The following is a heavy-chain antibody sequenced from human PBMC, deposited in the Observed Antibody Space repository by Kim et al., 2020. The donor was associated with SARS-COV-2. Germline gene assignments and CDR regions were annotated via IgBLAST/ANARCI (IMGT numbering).Heavy chain of an antibody. Sequence: GGSLRLSCAASGFTVSSNYMSWVRQAPGKGLEWVSVIYSGGSTYYADSAKGRFTIPRDNSKNTLYLHMNSLRVEATAGYYFARGGLYYYDSSALAWRYF. CDR2: IYSGGST. D-gene: IGHD3-22*01. CDR3: ARGGLYYYDSSALAWRYF. J-gene: IGHJ2*01. CDR1: GFTVSSNY. V-gene: IGHV3-53*01.